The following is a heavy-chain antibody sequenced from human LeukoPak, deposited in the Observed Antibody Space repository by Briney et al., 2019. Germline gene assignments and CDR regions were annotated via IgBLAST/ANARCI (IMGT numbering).Heavy chain of an antibody. CDR1: GYTFADYY. Sequence: ASVKVSCKASGYTFADYYIHWVRQAPGQGLEWVGWMNPNSGDTNYARSFQGRVTMTRDTSISTAYMELSRLRFDDTAVYYCAKDPFDQMLPENWFDPWGQGTLVTVSS. CDR3: AKDPFDQMLPENWFDP. CDR2: MNPNSGDT. J-gene: IGHJ5*02. D-gene: IGHD2-2*01. V-gene: IGHV1-2*02.